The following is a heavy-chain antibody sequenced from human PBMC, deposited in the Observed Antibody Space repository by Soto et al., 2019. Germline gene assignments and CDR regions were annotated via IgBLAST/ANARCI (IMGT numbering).Heavy chain of an antibody. V-gene: IGHV3-21*01. CDR2: ISSSSSYI. CDR1: GFTFSSYS. Sequence: PGGSLRLSCAASGFTFSSYSMNWVRQAPGKGLEWVSSISSSSSYIYYADSVKGRFTISRDNAKNSLYLQMNSLRAEDTAVYYCAREQGPEPYYYYGMDVWGQGTTVTVSS. J-gene: IGHJ6*02. D-gene: IGHD2-2*01. CDR3: AREQGPEPYYYYGMDV.